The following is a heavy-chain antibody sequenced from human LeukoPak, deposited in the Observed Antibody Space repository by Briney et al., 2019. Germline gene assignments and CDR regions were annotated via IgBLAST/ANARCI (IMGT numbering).Heavy chain of an antibody. CDR2: ISSSGTII. CDR3: ARDSNYYGSGSYFDP. Sequence: GGSLRLSCAASGFTFSSYEMNWVRQTPGKGLEWVSYISSSGTIIYHADSVKGRFTISRDNANNSVSLQMDSLTAEDTAVYYCARDSNYYGSGSYFDPWGQGTLVTVSS. V-gene: IGHV3-48*03. CDR1: GFTFSSYE. D-gene: IGHD3-10*01. J-gene: IGHJ5*02.